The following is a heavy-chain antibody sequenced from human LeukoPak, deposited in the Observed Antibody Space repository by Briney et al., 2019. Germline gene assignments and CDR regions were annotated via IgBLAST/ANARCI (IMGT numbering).Heavy chain of an antibody. D-gene: IGHD3-10*01. Sequence: SETLSLTCTVSGDSITSYYWSWIRQPAGKGLEWIGHIYTSGTTNYNPSLKSRVTMSIDTSKNQFSLKLSSITAADTAVYYCARDAMYYYGSRTYFFFEYWGQGTLVTVSS. CDR3: ARDAMYYYGSRTYFFFEY. J-gene: IGHJ4*02. V-gene: IGHV4-4*07. CDR2: IYTSGTT. CDR1: GDSITSYY.